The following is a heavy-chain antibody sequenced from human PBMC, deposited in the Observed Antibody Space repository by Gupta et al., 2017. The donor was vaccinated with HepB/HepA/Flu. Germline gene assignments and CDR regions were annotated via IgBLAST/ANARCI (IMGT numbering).Heavy chain of an antibody. CDR2: ISFDGSNK. D-gene: IGHD3-22*01. J-gene: IGHJ4*02. Sequence: QVQLVESGGGVVQPGRSLRLACAASGFTFNSYGIHRVRKAQGKGLEWVAVISFDGSNKYYADSVEGRFTIFRDNSKNTLYLQMNSLRAEDTAVYYCAKDRYYYDSSGYYYYFDQWGQGTLGTVSS. CDR3: AKDRYYYDSSGYYYYFDQ. V-gene: IGHV3-30*18. CDR1: GFTFNSYG.